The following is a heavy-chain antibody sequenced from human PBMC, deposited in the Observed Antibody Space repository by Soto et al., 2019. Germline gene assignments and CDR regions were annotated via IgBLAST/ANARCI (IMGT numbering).Heavy chain of an antibody. D-gene: IGHD2-8*01. CDR1: GYSFTSYW. J-gene: IGHJ3*02. V-gene: IGHV5-51*01. Sequence: EVQLVQSGAEVKKPGESLKISCKGSGYSFTSYWIGWVRQMPGKGLEWMGIIYPGDSDTRYSPSFQGQVTISADKSISTAYLQWSSLKASDTAMYYCARHATRHEDCTNGVCLPELDAFDIWGQGTMVTVSS. CDR2: IYPGDSDT. CDR3: ARHATRHEDCTNGVCLPELDAFDI.